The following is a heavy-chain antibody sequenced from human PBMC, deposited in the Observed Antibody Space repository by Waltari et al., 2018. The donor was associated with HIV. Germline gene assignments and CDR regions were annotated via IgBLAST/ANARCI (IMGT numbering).Heavy chain of an antibody. Sequence: EVQLVESGGGLVQPGGSLRLSCAASGFTFRSYWMHGVRQAPGKGLLWVSCVSSDGSTTNDADSVKCQLTVSRDNAKNTLYLQMNSLRADDTAVYYCARENTMTYYDALDIWGQGTMVTVSS. CDR3: ARENTMTYYDALDI. CDR2: VSSDGSTT. V-gene: IGHV3-74*01. D-gene: IGHD4-17*01. J-gene: IGHJ3*02. CDR1: GFTFRSYW.